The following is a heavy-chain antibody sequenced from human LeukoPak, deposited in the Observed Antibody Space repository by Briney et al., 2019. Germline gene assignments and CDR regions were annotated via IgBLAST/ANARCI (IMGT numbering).Heavy chain of an antibody. CDR2: INPNSGDT. Sequence: ASVKVSCKASGYILPRYYMHWVRQAPGQGLEWMRCINPNSGDTNYVQKVQGRVTMTRDTSIRTAYMELRRLRSDDRAVDYCAREGSSWKYGMDVWGQGTTVTVSS. D-gene: IGHD6-13*01. CDR1: GYILPRYY. J-gene: IGHJ6*02. CDR3: AREGSSWKYGMDV. V-gene: IGHV1-2*02.